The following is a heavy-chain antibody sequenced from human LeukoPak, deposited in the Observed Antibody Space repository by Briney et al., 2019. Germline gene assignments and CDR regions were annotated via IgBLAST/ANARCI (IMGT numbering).Heavy chain of an antibody. Sequence: QPGGSLRLSCAASGFTFRIYAMTWVRQAPGKGPEWVSGILASGGSTYYADSVKGRFTISRDNSKNTLYLQMNSLRAEDTAVYYCAKNYHDSSGYFSWAFDIWGQGTMVTLSS. CDR1: GFTFRIYA. V-gene: IGHV3-23*01. CDR3: AKNYHDSSGYFSWAFDI. J-gene: IGHJ3*02. D-gene: IGHD3-22*01. CDR2: ILASGGST.